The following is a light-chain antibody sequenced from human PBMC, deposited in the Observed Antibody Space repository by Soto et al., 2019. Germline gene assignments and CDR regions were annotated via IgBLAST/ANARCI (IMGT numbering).Light chain of an antibody. CDR3: QQYGSSPWT. J-gene: IGKJ1*01. Sequence: EIVLTQSPATLSLSPGESATLSCRATRSVSSYLALYQQKPGQAPRLLIYDASSRPTDIPARFSGSGSGTEFTLTISSLQSEDFAVYYCQQYGSSPWTFGQGTKV. V-gene: IGKV3-11*01. CDR1: RSVSSY. CDR2: DAS.